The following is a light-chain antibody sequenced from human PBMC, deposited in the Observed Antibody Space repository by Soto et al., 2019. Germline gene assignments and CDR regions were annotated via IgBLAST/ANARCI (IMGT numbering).Light chain of an antibody. Sequence: DLQMTQSPSSLSASVGDRVTITCRASQSINSYLNWYQQKPGKAPKLLIYAASSLQSGVPSRFSGSGSGTDFTLTISSLQPEDFATYYCQQIYSIPYTFGQGTKLEIK. CDR3: QQIYSIPYT. J-gene: IGKJ2*01. V-gene: IGKV1-39*01. CDR1: QSINSY. CDR2: AAS.